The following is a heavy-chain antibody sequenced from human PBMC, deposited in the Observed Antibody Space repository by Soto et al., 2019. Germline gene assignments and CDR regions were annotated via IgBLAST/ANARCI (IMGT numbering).Heavy chain of an antibody. J-gene: IGHJ5*02. CDR1: GYTFTSYD. CDR2: MNPNSGNT. CDR3: AREGGTMVRGVINWFDP. V-gene: IGHV1-8*01. Sequence: GASVKVSCKASGYTFTSYDINWVRQATGQGLEWMGWMNPNSGNTGYAQKFQGRVTMTRNTSISTAYMELSSLRSEDTAVYYCAREGGTMVRGVINWFDPWGQGTLVTVSS. D-gene: IGHD3-10*01.